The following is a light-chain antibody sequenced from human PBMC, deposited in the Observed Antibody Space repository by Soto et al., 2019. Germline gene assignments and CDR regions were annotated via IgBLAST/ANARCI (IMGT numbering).Light chain of an antibody. CDR1: QSVSSY. CDR2: DAS. CDR3: QQRSNWLTWT. V-gene: IGKV3-11*01. Sequence: EILLTQSPATLSLSPGERATLSWRASQSVSSYLAWYQQKPGQAPRLLIYDASNRATGIPARFSGSGSGTDLTLTISSLETEDFAVYYCQQRSNWLTWTFGQGTKVDI. J-gene: IGKJ1*01.